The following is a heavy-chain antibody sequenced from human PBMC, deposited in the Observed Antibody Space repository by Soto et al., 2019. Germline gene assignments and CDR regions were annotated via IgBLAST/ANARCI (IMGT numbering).Heavy chain of an antibody. J-gene: IGHJ3*02. Sequence: GASVKVSCKASGYTFTSYGISWVRQAPGQGLEWMGWISAYNGNTNYAQKLQGRVTMTTDTSTSTAYMELRSLRSDDTAVYYCARAPSYSSGWYIDAFDIWGQRTTVTVSS. CDR1: GYTFTSYG. V-gene: IGHV1-18*01. CDR3: ARAPSYSSGWYIDAFDI. CDR2: ISAYNGNT. D-gene: IGHD6-13*01.